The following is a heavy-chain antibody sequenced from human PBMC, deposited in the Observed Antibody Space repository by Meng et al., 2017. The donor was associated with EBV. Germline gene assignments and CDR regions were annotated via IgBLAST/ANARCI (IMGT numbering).Heavy chain of an antibody. J-gene: IGHJ4*02. V-gene: IGHV1-69*01. CDR3: ARESGRGYTPDY. Sequence: QVQVVQSGAEVKKPGSSVKVSCRTSGGPFRNSAISWVRQAPGQGLECIGGLIPMFGTANYAQKFQDRVTITADESTTTGYMEMSSLRSEDTAVYYCARESGRGYTPDYWGQGTLVTVSS. D-gene: IGHD3-10*01. CDR1: GGPFRNSA. CDR2: LIPMFGTA.